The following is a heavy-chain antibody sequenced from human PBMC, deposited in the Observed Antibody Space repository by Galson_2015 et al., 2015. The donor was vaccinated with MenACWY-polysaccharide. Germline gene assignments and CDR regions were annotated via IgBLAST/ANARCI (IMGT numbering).Heavy chain of an antibody. CDR1: GGSVRSIDYY. CDR2: IYYSGHT. Sequence: ETLSLTCTVSGGSVRSIDYYWSWIRQPPGKGLEYLGYIYYSGHTNYNPSLNSRVAMSVDTSKNQFSLKLSSVSAADTAVYYCARALGYCSGGRCFRGEGNRFDPRGQGTLVIVSS. D-gene: IGHD2-15*01. V-gene: IGHV4-61*08. CDR3: ARALGYCSGGRCFRGEGNRFDP. J-gene: IGHJ5*02.